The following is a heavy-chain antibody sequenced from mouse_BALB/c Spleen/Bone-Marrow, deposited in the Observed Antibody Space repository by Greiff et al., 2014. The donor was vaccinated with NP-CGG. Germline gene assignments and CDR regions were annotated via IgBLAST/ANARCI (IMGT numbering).Heavy chain of an antibody. CDR2: IYPGTGSN. D-gene: IGHD2-5*01. CDR3: ARTSNPAMDY. CDR1: GYIFTSYW. J-gene: IGHJ4*01. Sequence: VQLQQSGAELVRPGASVKLSCKTSGYIFTSYWIHWIKQRSGQGLEWITRIYPGTGSNYYNEKFKAKATLTADKSSSTAYMQLSSLKSEDSAVYFCARTSNPAMDYWGQGTSVTVSS. V-gene: IGHV1S132*01.